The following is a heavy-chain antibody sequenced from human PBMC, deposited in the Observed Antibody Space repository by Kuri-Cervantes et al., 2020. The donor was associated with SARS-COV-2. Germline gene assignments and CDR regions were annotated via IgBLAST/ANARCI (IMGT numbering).Heavy chain of an antibody. Sequence: GGSLRLSCAASGFTFSSYAMSWVRQAPGKGLEWVSAISGSGGSTYCADSVKGRFTISRDNSKNTLYLQMNSLRAEDTAVYSCATNPVSGNALDYWGQGTPVTVSS. V-gene: IGHV3-23*01. CDR2: ISGSGGST. CDR1: GFTFSSYA. CDR3: ATNPVSGNALDY. J-gene: IGHJ4*02. D-gene: IGHD1-14*01.